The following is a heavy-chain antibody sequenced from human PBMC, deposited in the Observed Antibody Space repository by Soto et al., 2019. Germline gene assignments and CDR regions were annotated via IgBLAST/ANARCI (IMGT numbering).Heavy chain of an antibody. J-gene: IGHJ6*02. CDR3: AKGIAAAIYYYGMDV. CDR2: ISYDGSNK. Sequence: GGSLRLSCAASGFTFSSHAMHWVRQAPGKGLEWVAVISYDGSNKYYADSVKGRFTISRDNSKNTLYLQMNSLRAEDTAVYYCAKGIAAAIYYYGMDVWGQGTAVTVSS. D-gene: IGHD6-13*01. CDR1: GFTFSSHA. V-gene: IGHV3-30-3*01.